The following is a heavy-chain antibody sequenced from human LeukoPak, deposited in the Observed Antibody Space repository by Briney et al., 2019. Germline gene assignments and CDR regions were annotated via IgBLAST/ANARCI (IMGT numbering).Heavy chain of an antibody. Sequence: SVKVSCKASGGTFSSYAISWVRQAPGQGLEWVGGIIPIFGTANYAQKFQGRVTITADEATSTAYMELSSLRSEDTAVYYCARDTSLDDSGVLDYYYCGMDVWGQGTTVTVSS. CDR1: GGTFSSYA. J-gene: IGHJ6*02. CDR3: ARDTSLDDSGVLDYYYCGMDV. CDR2: IIPIFGTA. V-gene: IGHV1-69*13. D-gene: IGHD3-3*01.